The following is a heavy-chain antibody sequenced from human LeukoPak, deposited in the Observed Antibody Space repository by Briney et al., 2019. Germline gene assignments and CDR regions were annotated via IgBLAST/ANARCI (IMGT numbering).Heavy chain of an antibody. D-gene: IGHD3-22*01. CDR1: GFTFSSYG. CDR2: TGSSTI. CDR3: ASSKWFYFDS. J-gene: IGHJ4*02. Sequence: QPGRSLRLSCAASGFTFSSYGMHWVRQAPGKGLEWISFTGSSTIQYADSVTGRFTISRDNAKNSLYLQMNSLRVEDTAVYYCASSKWFYFDSWGQGTLVTVSS. V-gene: IGHV3-48*04.